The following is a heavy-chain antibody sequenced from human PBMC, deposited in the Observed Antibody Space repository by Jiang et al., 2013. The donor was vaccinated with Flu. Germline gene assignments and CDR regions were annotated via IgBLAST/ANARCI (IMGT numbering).Heavy chain of an antibody. V-gene: IGHV1-69*02. CDR1: GGTFNTYT. J-gene: IGHJ6*03. D-gene: IGHD1-26*01. CDR2: ISPFLDIA. Sequence: GAEVKKPGSSVKVSCKASGGTFNTYTFTWVRQAPGHGLEWMGRISPFLDIANYAQNFQGRVTITADKGTSTVYMELSSLRSEDTAVYYCARGRFSHYYYMHLWGKRASVAVSS. CDR3: ARGRFSHYYYMHL.